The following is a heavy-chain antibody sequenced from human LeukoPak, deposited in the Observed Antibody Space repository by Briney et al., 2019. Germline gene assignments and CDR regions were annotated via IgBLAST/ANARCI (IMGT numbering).Heavy chain of an antibody. V-gene: IGHV4-30-2*01. CDR1: GGSISSGGYS. D-gene: IGHD2-21*01. CDR2: IYQSGIT. CDR3: AGSRGDPKWFDL. J-gene: IGHJ5*02. Sequence: SQTLSLTCVVSGGSISSGGYSWSWIRQPPGKGPEWIGYIYQSGITNYNPSLRTRVTISIDRSKTQFSLKLTSVTAADTAVYFCAGSRGDPKWFDLWGQGTLVTVSS.